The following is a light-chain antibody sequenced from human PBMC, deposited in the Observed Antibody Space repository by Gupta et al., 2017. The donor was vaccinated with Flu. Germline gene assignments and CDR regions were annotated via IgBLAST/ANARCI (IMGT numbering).Light chain of an antibody. J-gene: IGKJ1*01. CDR3: QRDGSRPQAT. V-gene: IGKV3-20*01. Sequence: EIVLTQSPGTLSLSPGERATLSCRASQSVSSSYLGWYQQKPGQAHRHLIYGASSRATGIADRCGGGGAGTEFTLTISRRELEDFSVYYCQRDGSRPQATFGQGTQVEIK. CDR1: QSVSSSY. CDR2: GAS.